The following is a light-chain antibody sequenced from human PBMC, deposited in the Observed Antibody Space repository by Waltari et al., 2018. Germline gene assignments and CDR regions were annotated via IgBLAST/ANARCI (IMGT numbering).Light chain of an antibody. CDR1: QSISNW. Sequence: DIQMTQSLSTLPAFVGDRATITCRASQSISNWLAWYQQKAGKAPKILIYKASSLESDVPSRFSGSGSGTEFTLTISSLQPDDFATYYCQQYNSYPWTFGQGTKVEIK. V-gene: IGKV1-5*03. CDR3: QQYNSYPWT. CDR2: KAS. J-gene: IGKJ1*01.